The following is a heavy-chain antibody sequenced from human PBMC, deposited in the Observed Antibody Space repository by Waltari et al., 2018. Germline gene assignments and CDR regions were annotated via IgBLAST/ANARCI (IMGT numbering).Heavy chain of an antibody. J-gene: IGHJ4*01. CDR2: ITSQNDGATT. CDR1: GFRFTPAW. Sequence: EVQMVESGGGSMKPGDSLRLSCVASGFRFTPAWLTWVRPAPGKGVEWFGLITSQNDGATTDFAASLRGRFSISRDDSQNMVFLQMSSLRIEDTAVYYCTTLDAPWGGWGHGTLVTVSS. D-gene: IGHD7-27*01. V-gene: IGHV3-15*01. CDR3: TTLDAPWGG.